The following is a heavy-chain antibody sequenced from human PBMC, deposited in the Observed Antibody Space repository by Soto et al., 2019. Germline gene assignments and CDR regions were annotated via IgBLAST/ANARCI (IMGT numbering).Heavy chain of an antibody. Sequence: GASVKVSCKASGYTFTSYGISWVRQAPGQGLEWMGWISAYNGNTNYAQELQGRVTMTTDTSTSTAYMELRSLRSDDTAVYYCGREDFVVVPAAMSSNRDYYYYMDVWGKGTTVTVSS. CDR2: ISAYNGNT. D-gene: IGHD2-2*01. CDR3: GREDFVVVPAAMSSNRDYYYYMDV. J-gene: IGHJ6*03. CDR1: GYTFTSYG. V-gene: IGHV1-18*01.